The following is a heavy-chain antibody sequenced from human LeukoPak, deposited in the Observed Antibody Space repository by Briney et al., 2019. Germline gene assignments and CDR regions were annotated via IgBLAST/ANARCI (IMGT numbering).Heavy chain of an antibody. CDR1: GYTFTDYY. D-gene: IGHD1-26*01. J-gene: IGHJ4*02. CDR2: INPNNGGT. CDR3: ARDRHSGNYYLDS. Sequence: APVKVSCTASGYTFTDYYMHWVRQAPGQGLEWMGWINPNNGGTNYAQKFQGWVTMTRDTSISTAYMEVRRLKSDDTAVYYCARDRHSGNYYLDSWGQGTLVTVSS. V-gene: IGHV1-2*04.